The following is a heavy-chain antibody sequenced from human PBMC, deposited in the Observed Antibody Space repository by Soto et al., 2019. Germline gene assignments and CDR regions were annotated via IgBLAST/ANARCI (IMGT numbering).Heavy chain of an antibody. V-gene: IGHV1-69*02. J-gene: IGHJ4*02. CDR3: ARGYCSGGSCFYPFDY. CDR2: IIPILNMA. CDR1: GGTFSSYT. D-gene: IGHD2-15*01. Sequence: QVQLVQSGAEVKKPGSSVKVSCKASGGTFSSYTISWVRQAPGQGLEWMGRIIPILNMANYAQKFQGRVTITADKSASTAYMELSSLRSEDTAVYYCARGYCSGGSCFYPFDYLGQGTLVTVSS.